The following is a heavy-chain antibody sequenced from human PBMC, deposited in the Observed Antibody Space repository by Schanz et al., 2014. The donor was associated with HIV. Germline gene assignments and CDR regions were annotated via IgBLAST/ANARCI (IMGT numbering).Heavy chain of an antibody. CDR2: FDAEEGET. Sequence: QVHMVQSGAEVKKPGASVTVSCNVSGYTFSGYYLHWVRQAPGKGLEWMGGFDAEEGETIYAQKFQGRVTMTEDSSTDTGYMELSSLRSDDTAVYYCARRGTIAAIDFSLDPWGQGTLVTVSS. CDR3: ARRGTIAAIDFSLDP. J-gene: IGHJ5*02. V-gene: IGHV1-24*01. CDR1: GYTFSGYY. D-gene: IGHD6-13*01.